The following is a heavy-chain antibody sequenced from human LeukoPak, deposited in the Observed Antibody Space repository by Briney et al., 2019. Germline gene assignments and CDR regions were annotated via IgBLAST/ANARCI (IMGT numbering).Heavy chain of an antibody. CDR1: GGTFSSYA. J-gene: IGHJ5*02. Sequence: SVKLSCTASGGTFSSYAISWGRQAPGQGLEWMGGIIPIFGTANYAQKFQGRVTITADESTSTAYMELSSLRSEDTAVYYCARGGDSSGYSNWFDPWGQGTLDTVSS. V-gene: IGHV1-69*13. D-gene: IGHD3-22*01. CDR3: ARGGDSSGYSNWFDP. CDR2: IIPIFGTA.